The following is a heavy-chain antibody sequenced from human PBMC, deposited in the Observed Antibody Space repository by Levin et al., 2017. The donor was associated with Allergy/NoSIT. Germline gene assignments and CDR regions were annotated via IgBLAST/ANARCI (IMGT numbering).Heavy chain of an antibody. Sequence: SETLSLTCTVSGGSISSYYWSWIRQPPGKGLEWIGYIYYSGSTNYNPSLKSRVTISVDTSKNQFSLKLSSVTAADTAVYYCARARGYSYGYLIDYWGQGTLVTVSS. CDR2: IYYSGST. CDR3: ARARGYSYGYLIDY. D-gene: IGHD5-18*01. V-gene: IGHV4-59*01. CDR1: GGSISSYY. J-gene: IGHJ4*02.